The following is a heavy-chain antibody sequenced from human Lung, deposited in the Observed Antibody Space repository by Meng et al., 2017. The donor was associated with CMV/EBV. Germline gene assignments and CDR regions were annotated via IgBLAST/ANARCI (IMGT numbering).Heavy chain of an antibody. V-gene: IGHV1-69*05. Sequence: FKASGDTFTRYVITWVRQAPGQGLVWMGMIIPLVGSADYAQKFQGRVTITTDESTTTAYMELNSLRSEDTAVFFCATYSSSDTGFDNWGQGTLVTVSS. CDR1: GDTFTRYV. D-gene: IGHD6-6*01. CDR3: ATYSSSDTGFDN. J-gene: IGHJ4*02. CDR2: IIPLVGSA.